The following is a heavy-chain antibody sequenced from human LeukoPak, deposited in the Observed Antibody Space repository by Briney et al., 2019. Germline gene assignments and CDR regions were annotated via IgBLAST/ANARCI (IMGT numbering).Heavy chain of an antibody. Sequence: GGSLRLSCAASGFTFSSYSMNWVRQAPGKGLEWVSYISSSSSTIYYADSVKGRFTISRDNAKNSLYLQMNSLRDEDTAVYYCARDSDYYDSSGYPGYWGQGTLVTVSS. CDR2: ISSSSSTI. D-gene: IGHD3-22*01. CDR1: GFTFSSYS. J-gene: IGHJ4*02. V-gene: IGHV3-48*02. CDR3: ARDSDYYDSSGYPGY.